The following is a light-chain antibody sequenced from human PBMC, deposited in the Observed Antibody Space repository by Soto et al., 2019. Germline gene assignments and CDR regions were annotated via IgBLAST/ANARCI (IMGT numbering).Light chain of an antibody. CDR1: QSVSTN. CDR3: QQYNKWTPYT. J-gene: IGKJ2*01. Sequence: IVMTQSPVTLSVSPGDRSALSCMASQSVSTNLAWYQQKPGQPPRLLIYAASTRATGVPARFSGSGSGTEFNINISSLQSEDFAVYFCQQYNKWTPYTFGQGTRLRS. CDR2: AAS. V-gene: IGKV3-15*01.